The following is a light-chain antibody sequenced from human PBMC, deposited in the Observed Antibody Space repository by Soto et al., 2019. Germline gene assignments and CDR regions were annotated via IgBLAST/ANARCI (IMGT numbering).Light chain of an antibody. CDR1: QSLLDSDGDTY. J-gene: IGKJ2*01. V-gene: IGKV2-24*01. CDR2: KTS. Sequence: DIVMTQTPLSSPVTLGQPASISCRSSQSLLDSDGDTYLSWLQQRPGQPPRLLIYKTSSRFSGVPDRFSGSGAGTDVTLKISRVEVEDVGVYYCMHATQFPHTFGQGTKLEI. CDR3: MHATQFPHT.